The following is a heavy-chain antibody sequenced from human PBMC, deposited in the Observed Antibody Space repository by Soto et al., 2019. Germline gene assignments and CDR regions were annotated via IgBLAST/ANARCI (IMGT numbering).Heavy chain of an antibody. CDR2: ISGYNGYT. V-gene: IGHV1-18*04. D-gene: IGHD3-3*01. Sequence: QAQLVQSGAEVKKPGASVKVSCKTSGYTFNTYGISWVRQVPGQGPEWMGWISGYNGYTKYAQKFQGRVTMTTETSTSTAYMDMRSLRSDDTAVYYCARPGTILGRNGMDVWGQGTTVIVSS. CDR3: ARPGTILGRNGMDV. CDR1: GYTFNTYG. J-gene: IGHJ6*02.